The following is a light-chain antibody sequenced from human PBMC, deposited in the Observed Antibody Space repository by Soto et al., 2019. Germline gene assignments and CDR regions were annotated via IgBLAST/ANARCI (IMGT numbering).Light chain of an antibody. CDR2: DVS. V-gene: IGLV2-14*03. CDR1: SSDVGGSTY. CDR3: SSYRSGSTLV. J-gene: IGLJ2*01. Sequence: QSALTQPASVSGSPGQSITISCTGTSSDVGGSTYVSWYQQHPGKAPKLIIYDVSNRPSGISNRFSGSKSGNTASLTISGLQAEDEADYYCSSYRSGSTLVFGGGIKLTVL.